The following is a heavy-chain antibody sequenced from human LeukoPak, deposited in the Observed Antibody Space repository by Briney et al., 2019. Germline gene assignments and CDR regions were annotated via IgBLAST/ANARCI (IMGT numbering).Heavy chain of an antibody. V-gene: IGHV1-2*02. Sequence: GASVKVSCKASVYTLTAYYMHWVRQAPGQGLEWMGWINPNSGGTNDAQKFQGRVTMTRDTSISTAYMELSRLRSDDTAVYYCARDLFGYDFWSGYSGYFDYWGQGTLVTVSS. D-gene: IGHD3-3*01. CDR2: INPNSGGT. CDR1: VYTLTAYY. CDR3: ARDLFGYDFWSGYSGYFDY. J-gene: IGHJ4*02.